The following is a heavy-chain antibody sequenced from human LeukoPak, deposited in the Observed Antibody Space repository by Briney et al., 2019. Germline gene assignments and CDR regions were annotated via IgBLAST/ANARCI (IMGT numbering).Heavy chain of an antibody. J-gene: IGHJ4*02. CDR2: ISSSSSYI. CDR1: GFTFSSYS. D-gene: IGHD2-8*01. CDR3: ARDGGIVLMVYAIRESYFDY. V-gene: IGHV3-21*01. Sequence: PGGSLRLPCAASGFTFSSYSMNWVRQAPGKGLEWVSSISSSSSYIYYADSVKGRFTISRDNSKNTLYLQMNSLRAEDTAVYYCARDGGIVLMVYAIRESYFDYWGQGTLVTVSS.